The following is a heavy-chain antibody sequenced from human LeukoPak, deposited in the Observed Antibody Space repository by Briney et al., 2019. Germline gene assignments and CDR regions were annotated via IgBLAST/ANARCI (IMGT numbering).Heavy chain of an antibody. J-gene: IGHJ4*02. Sequence: GGSLRLSCAASGFTFSNAWMSWVRQAPGKGLEWVGRIKSKTDGGTTDYAAPVKGRFTISRDDSKNTLYLQMNSLRAEDTAVYYCAKAAMVLAAAGRAVDYWGQGTLVTVSS. V-gene: IGHV3-15*01. CDR2: IKSKTDGGTT. CDR3: AKAAMVLAAAGRAVDY. D-gene: IGHD6-13*01. CDR1: GFTFSNAW.